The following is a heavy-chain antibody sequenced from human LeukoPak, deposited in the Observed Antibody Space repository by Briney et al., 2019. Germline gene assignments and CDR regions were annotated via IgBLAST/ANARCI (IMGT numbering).Heavy chain of an antibody. Sequence: GGSLRLSCAASGYTIDDYAMHWVRQAPGKGLEWVSLISGDGGSTYYADSVKGRFTISRDNSKNSLYLQMNSLRTEDTALYYCAKAVHDFWSGYYTDYWGQGTLVTVSS. V-gene: IGHV3-43*02. D-gene: IGHD3-3*01. CDR1: GYTIDDYA. J-gene: IGHJ4*02. CDR2: ISGDGGST. CDR3: AKAVHDFWSGYYTDY.